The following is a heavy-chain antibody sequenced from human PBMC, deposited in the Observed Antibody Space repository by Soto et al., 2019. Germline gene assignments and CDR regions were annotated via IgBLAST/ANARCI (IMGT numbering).Heavy chain of an antibody. V-gene: IGHV3-9*01. CDR2: ISWNSGSI. J-gene: IGHJ4*02. CDR3: AKDMGQQLFGRDYLFDY. Sequence: EVQLVESGGGLVQPGRSLRLSCAASGFTFDDYAMHWVRQAPGKGLERVSGISWNSGSIGYADSVKGRFTISRDNAKNSLYLQMNSLRAEDTALYYCAKDMGQQLFGRDYLFDYWGQGTLVTVSS. CDR1: GFTFDDYA. D-gene: IGHD6-13*01.